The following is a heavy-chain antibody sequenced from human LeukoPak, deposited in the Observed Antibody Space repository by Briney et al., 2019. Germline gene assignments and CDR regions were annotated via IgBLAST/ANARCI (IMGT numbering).Heavy chain of an antibody. J-gene: IGHJ4*02. CDR1: GGSFSGYY. CDR2: INHSGST. Sequence: PSETLSLTCAVYGGSFSGYYWSWIRQPPGKGLEWIGEINHSGSTNYNPSLKSRVTISVDTSKNQFSLKLSSVTAADTAVYYCARDSYGRTDYWGQGTLVTVSS. CDR3: ARDSYGRTDY. V-gene: IGHV4-34*01. D-gene: IGHD5-18*01.